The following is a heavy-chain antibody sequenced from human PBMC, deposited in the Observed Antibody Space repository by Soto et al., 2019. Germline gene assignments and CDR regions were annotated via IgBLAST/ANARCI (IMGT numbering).Heavy chain of an antibody. CDR3: ARLVGSG. CDR2: IDPSGST. CDR1: GGSFSGYY. D-gene: IGHD2-15*01. J-gene: IGHJ4*02. Sequence: QVQLQQWGAGLLKPSETLSLTCAVYGGSFSGYYWSGIRQPPGKGLEWIGEIDPSGSTNYNPSLKSRVSISLDTSKNQFSLNLNSVTAADTAVYYCARLVGSGWGQGTLVTVSS. V-gene: IGHV4-34*01.